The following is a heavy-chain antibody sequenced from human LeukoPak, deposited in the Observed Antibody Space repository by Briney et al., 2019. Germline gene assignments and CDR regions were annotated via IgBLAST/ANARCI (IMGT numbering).Heavy chain of an antibody. CDR3: ARDLRLGSSGNDDY. CDR2: ISAYNGNT. J-gene: IGHJ4*02. V-gene: IGHV1-18*01. CDR1: GYTITSYG. Sequence: ASVNVSCKASGYTITSYGISWVRQAPGQGLEWMGWISAYNGNTNYAQKLQGRVTMTTDTSTSTAYMELRSLRSDDTAVYYCARDLRLGSSGNDDYWGQGTLVTVSS. D-gene: IGHD3-22*01.